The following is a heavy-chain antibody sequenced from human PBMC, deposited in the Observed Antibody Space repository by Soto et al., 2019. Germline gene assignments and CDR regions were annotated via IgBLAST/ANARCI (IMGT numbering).Heavy chain of an antibody. CDR3: ARSEMATITPYYFDY. CDR2: ISSSGSTI. V-gene: IGHV3-11*01. Sequence: GGSLRLSCAASGFTFSDYYMSWIRQAPGKGLEWVSYISSSGSTIYYADSVKGRFTISRDNAKNSLYLQMNSLRAEDTAVYYCARSEMATITPYYFDYWGQGTLVTVSS. J-gene: IGHJ4*02. CDR1: GFTFSDYY. D-gene: IGHD5-12*01.